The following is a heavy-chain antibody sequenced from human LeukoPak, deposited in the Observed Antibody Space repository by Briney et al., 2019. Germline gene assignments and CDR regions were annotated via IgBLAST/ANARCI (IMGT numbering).Heavy chain of an antibody. J-gene: IGHJ4*01. V-gene: IGHV4-39*01. CDR3: ARHRDYYDT. Sequence: SETLSLTCAVSGGSISSNTYYWGWIRQPPGKGLEWIGSFDYSGSTYYNPSLQSRVIISGDTSKNQISLNLTSVTAADTAVYFCARHRDYYDTWGHGTLVTVSS. D-gene: IGHD3-22*01. CDR2: FDYSGST. CDR1: GGSISSNTYY.